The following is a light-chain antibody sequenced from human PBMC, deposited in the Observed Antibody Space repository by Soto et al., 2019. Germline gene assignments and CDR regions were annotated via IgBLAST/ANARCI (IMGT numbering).Light chain of an antibody. CDR1: SANIGGNY. J-gene: IGLJ2*01. CDR2: DSD. Sequence: QSVLTQPPSVSAAPGQKVTISCSGSSANIGGNYVSWYQHIPGTAPKLVIYDSDKRPSEIPDRFSGSKSGTSATLDITGLHTGDEADYDCGAWDGSLSVVLFGGGTKLTVL. V-gene: IGLV1-51*01. CDR3: GAWDGSLSVVL.